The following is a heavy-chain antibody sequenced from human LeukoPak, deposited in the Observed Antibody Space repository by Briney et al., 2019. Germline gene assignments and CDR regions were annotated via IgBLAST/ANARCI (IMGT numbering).Heavy chain of an antibody. CDR2: ISDDGSTE. D-gene: IGHD2-15*01. V-gene: IGHV3-30-3*01. CDR1: GFTFSTYA. CDR3: ARDDCSGGSCYGEGFDY. Sequence: GGSLRLSCAASGFTFSTYAIHWVRQAPGKGLEWVAVISDDGSTEYYADSVKGRFTISRDNSKNTLYLQMNSLRAEDTAVYYCARDDCSGGSCYGEGFDYWGQGTLVTVSS. J-gene: IGHJ4*02.